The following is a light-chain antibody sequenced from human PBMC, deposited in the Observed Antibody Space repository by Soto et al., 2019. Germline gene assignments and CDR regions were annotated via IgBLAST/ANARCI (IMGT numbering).Light chain of an antibody. CDR2: GVS. CDR3: SSYTSSSIDDV. J-gene: IGLJ1*01. Sequence: QSVLTQPASVSGSPGQSITISCTGTSSDVGGYNYVSWYQQHPGKAPKLMIYGVSNRPSGVSNRFSGSKSGNTASLTISGLQAEDEADYYCSSYTSSSIDDVFGTGTKLTVL. CDR1: SSDVGGYNY. V-gene: IGLV2-14*01.